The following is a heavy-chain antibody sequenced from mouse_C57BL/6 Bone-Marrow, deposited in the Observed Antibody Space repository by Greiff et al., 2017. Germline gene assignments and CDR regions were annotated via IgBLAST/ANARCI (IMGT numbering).Heavy chain of an antibody. CDR1: GFTFSSYT. J-gene: IGHJ4*01. CDR3: ARQPLYYAMDY. V-gene: IGHV5-9*01. CDR2: ISGGGGNT. Sequence: DVKLVESGGGLVKPGGSLKLSCAASGFTFSSYTMSWVRQTPEKRLEWVATISGGGGNTYYPDSVKGRFTISRDNAKNTLYLQMSSLRSEDTALYYGARQPLYYAMDYWGQGTSVTGSS.